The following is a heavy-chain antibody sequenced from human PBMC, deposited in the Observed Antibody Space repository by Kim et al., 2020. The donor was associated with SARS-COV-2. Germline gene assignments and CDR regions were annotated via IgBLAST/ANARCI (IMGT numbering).Heavy chain of an antibody. CDR1: GFTFSSYS. J-gene: IGHJ6*02. Sequence: GGSLRLSCAASGFTFSSYSMNWVRQAPGKGLEWVSSISSSSSYIYYADSVKGRFTISRDNAKNSLYLQMNSLRAEDTAVYYCARERYEKRIGVYYYYYGMDVWGQGTTVTVSS. V-gene: IGHV3-21*01. CDR3: ARERYEKRIGVYYYYYGMDV. CDR2: ISSSSSYI. D-gene: IGHD2-2*01.